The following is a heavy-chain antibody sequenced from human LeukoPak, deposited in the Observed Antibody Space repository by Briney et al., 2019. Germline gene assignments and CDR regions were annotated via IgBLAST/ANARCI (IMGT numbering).Heavy chain of an antibody. D-gene: IGHD1-20*01. V-gene: IGHV4-34*01. Sequence: PSETLSLTCAVYGGSFSGYYWSWIRQPPGKGLEWIGEINHSGSTNYNPSLKSRVTISVDTSKNQFSLKLSSVTAADTAVYYCARAVDVTGTPTFDYWGQGTLVTVSS. J-gene: IGHJ4*02. CDR1: GGSFSGYY. CDR3: ARAVDVTGTPTFDY. CDR2: INHSGST.